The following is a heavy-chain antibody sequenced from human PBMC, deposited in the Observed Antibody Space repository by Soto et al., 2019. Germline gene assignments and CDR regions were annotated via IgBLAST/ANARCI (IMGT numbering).Heavy chain of an antibody. V-gene: IGHV1-3*01. Sequence: QVHLVQSGAEVKKPGASVKVSCKASGYTFTIYAIHCVRQAPGQRLEWMGWFNAGNGNTKYSEKLQGRVTITRDTSATTTYMEPSSLRSEDTAVYYCARDEVVRYYYYAMDVWGQGTTVTVS. CDR1: GYTFTIYA. CDR3: ARDEVVRYYYYAMDV. J-gene: IGHJ6*02. CDR2: FNAGNGNT.